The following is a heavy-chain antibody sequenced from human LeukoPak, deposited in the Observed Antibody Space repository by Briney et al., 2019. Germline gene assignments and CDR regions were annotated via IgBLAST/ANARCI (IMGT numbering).Heavy chain of an antibody. J-gene: IGHJ4*02. D-gene: IGHD3-16*01. Sequence: QTGGSLRLCCAASGFSVSGTHISWVRQASGKGLEWVSAMYTGGTTYYADSVTGRFTISRDNSKNTLYLHMNSLRVEDTAVYYCAKDEATSGGGLASWGQGTLVSVSS. V-gene: IGHV3-53*01. CDR2: MYTGGTT. CDR3: AKDEATSGGGLAS. CDR1: GFSVSGTH.